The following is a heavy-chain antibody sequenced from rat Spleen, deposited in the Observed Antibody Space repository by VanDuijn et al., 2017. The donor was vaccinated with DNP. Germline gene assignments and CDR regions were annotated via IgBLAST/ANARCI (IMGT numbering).Heavy chain of an antibody. V-gene: IGHV3-3*01. J-gene: IGHJ1*01. D-gene: IGHD1-10*01. Sequence: EVQLQESGPGLVKPSQSLSLTCSVTGYSITSSYRWNWIRKFPGNKLEWMGYINSAGSTNYNPSLKSRISITRDTSKNQFFLQVNSVTTEDTATYYCARDNNYDWYFDFWGPGTMVTVSS. CDR2: INSAGST. CDR1: GYSITSSYR. CDR3: ARDNNYDWYFDF.